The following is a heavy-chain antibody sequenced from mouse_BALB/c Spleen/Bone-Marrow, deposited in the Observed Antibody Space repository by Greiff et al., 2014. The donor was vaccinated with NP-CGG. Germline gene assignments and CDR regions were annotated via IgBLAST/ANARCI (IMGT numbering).Heavy chain of an antibody. V-gene: IGHV1-87*01. J-gene: IGHJ2*01. CDR1: GYTFTSYW. CDR3: ARNEHYFNS. CDR2: IYPGDGDT. Sequence: VKLMESGAELARPGASVKLSCKASGYTFTSYWMQWVKQRPGQGLEWIGAIYPGDGDTRYTQKFKGKATLTADKSSSTAYMQLSSLASEASAVYSFARNEHYFNSWAQGTTPPVSS.